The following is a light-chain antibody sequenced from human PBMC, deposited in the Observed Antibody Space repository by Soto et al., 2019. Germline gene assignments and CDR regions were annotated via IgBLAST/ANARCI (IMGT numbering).Light chain of an antibody. V-gene: IGKV3-15*01. CDR2: GAS. J-gene: IGKJ1*01. Sequence: EIVLTQSPGTLCVSPGDRVTLXCRASQSVDIHFGWYQQRAGEAPRLLVYGASTKAHDRPGRFSGRGSGTEFTRTINNRQSDDFAVYYGQQYRNWPRTFGQGTKVDIK. CDR1: QSVDIH. CDR3: QQYRNWPRT.